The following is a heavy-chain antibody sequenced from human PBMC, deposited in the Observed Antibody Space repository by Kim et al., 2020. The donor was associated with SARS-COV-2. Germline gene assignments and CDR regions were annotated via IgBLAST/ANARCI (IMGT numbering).Heavy chain of an antibody. CDR3: ARFAKEMATISSYYYGMDV. V-gene: IGHV1-18*04. CDR1: GYTFTSYG. D-gene: IGHD5-12*01. CDR2: ISAYNGNT. Sequence: ASVKVSCKASGYTFTSYGISWVRQAPGQGLEWMGWISAYNGNTNYAQKLQGRVTMTTDTSTSTAYMELRSLRSDDTAVYYCARFAKEMATISSYYYGMDVWGQGTTVTVSS. J-gene: IGHJ6*02.